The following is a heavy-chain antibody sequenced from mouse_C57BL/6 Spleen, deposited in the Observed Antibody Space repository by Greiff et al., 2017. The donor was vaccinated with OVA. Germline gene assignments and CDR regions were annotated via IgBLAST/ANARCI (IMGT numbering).Heavy chain of an antibody. J-gene: IGHJ4*01. Sequence: EVQRVESGGGLVKPGGSLKLSCAASGFTFSSYAMSWVRQTPEKRLEWVATISDGGSYTYYPDNVKGRFTISRDNAKNNLYLQMSHLKSEDTAMYYCANYYGSSYGSAMDYWGQGTSVTVSS. V-gene: IGHV5-4*01. CDR2: ISDGGSYT. CDR3: ANYYGSSYGSAMDY. D-gene: IGHD1-1*01. CDR1: GFTFSSYA.